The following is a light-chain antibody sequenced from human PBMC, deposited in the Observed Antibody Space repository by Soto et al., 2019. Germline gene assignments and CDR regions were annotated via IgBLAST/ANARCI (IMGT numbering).Light chain of an antibody. CDR1: QSVSSSY. J-gene: IGKJ2*01. CDR3: QQYGSSPYT. CDR2: GAS. V-gene: IGKV3-20*01. Sequence: EIVLTQSPGTLSLSPGERATLSCSASQSVSSSYLAWYHQKPGQAPRLLIYGASSRATGIPDRFSGSGSGTDFTLTISRLEPEDFAVYYCQQYGSSPYTFGQGTKLESK.